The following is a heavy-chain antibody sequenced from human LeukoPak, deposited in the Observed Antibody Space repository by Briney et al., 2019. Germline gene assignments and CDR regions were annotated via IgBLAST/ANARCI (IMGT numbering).Heavy chain of an antibody. CDR2: ISSSSSYI. CDR1: GFTFNTYS. Sequence: GGSLRLSCEASGFTFNTYSMNWARQAPGKGLEWVSSISSSSSYIYYADSVKGRFTISRDNSKNTLYLQMNSLRAEDTAVYYCAKDRAAIAAAGTYYYYYMDVWGKGTTVTISS. J-gene: IGHJ6*03. D-gene: IGHD6-13*01. CDR3: AKDRAAIAAAGTYYYYYMDV. V-gene: IGHV3-21*01.